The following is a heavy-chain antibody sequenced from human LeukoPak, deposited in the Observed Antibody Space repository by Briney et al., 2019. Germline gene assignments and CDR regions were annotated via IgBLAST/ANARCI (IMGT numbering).Heavy chain of an antibody. CDR2: IKEDGSEK. D-gene: IGHD3-22*01. V-gene: IGHV3-7*02. CDR3: ARSRSGYYEDY. CDR1: GFTFSDSY. J-gene: IGHJ4*02. Sequence: GGSLRLSCAASGFTFSDSYMTWIRQAPGKGLEWVANIKEDGSEKYYVDSVKGRFTISRDNAKNSLSLQVNSLRAEDTAVYYCARSRSGYYEDYWGQGTLVTVSS.